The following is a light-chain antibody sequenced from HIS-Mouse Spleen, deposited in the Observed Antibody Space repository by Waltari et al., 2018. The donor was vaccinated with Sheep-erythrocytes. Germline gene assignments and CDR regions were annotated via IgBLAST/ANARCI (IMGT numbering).Light chain of an antibody. CDR1: RLGAKS. Sequence: SYELTQPPSESVSPGQTASIPCSGDRLGAKSARWYQQKPGQSPVLVIYQDSKRPSGIPERFSGSNSGNTATLTISGTQAMDEADYYCQAWDSSTAVFGGGTKLTVL. J-gene: IGLJ2*01. CDR3: QAWDSSTAV. CDR2: QDS. V-gene: IGLV3-1*01.